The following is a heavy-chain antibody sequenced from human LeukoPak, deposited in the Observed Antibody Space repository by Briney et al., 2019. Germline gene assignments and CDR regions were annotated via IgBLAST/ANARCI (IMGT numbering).Heavy chain of an antibody. CDR2: ITDDGYNT. CDR1: GFTFSAFA. Sequence: GGSLRLSCAASGFTFSAFAMTWVRQAPGKGLEWVSTITDDGYNTYSADSVKGRINFSRDNSKNTLSLQLRSLRAEDTAVYYCAKDLSYSRGASDRWGQGTLVTVSS. CDR3: AKDLSYSRGASDR. V-gene: IGHV3-23*01. D-gene: IGHD2-21*01. J-gene: IGHJ5*02.